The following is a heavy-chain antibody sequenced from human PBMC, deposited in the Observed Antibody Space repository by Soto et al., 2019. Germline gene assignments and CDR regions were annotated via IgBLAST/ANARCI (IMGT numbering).Heavy chain of an antibody. CDR2: IYPAASDT. D-gene: IGHD2-2*01. CDR3: ARHRRDVYHRFDY. Sequence: GESLKISCKSSGYRLTNYWIGWVRQMPRKGLEWMWIIYPAASDTLYSPSFQGQVIISADTSLNTAYLQWSSLKASDTAMYSCARHRRDVYHRFDYWGQGTPVTVSS. CDR1: GYRLTNYW. J-gene: IGHJ4*02. V-gene: IGHV5-51*01.